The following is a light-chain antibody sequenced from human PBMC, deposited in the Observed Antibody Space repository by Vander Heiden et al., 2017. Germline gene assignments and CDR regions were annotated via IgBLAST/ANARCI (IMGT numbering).Light chain of an antibody. Sequence: EIVLTQSPDTLSLSPGERATLSCRASQSVNNYLAWYQQKPGQAPRLLIYDAFKRATGIPARFSGSGSETDFTLTISSLEPEDFAVYYCQQRSYCPVAFGGATTVEIK. CDR2: DAF. J-gene: IGKJ4*01. V-gene: IGKV3-11*01. CDR3: QQRSYCPVA. CDR1: QSVNNY.